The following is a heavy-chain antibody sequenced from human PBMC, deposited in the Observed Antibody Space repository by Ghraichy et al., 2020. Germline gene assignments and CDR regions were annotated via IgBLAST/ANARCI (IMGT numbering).Heavy chain of an antibody. D-gene: IGHD3-16*01. CDR2: ISGSGGST. CDR1: GFTFSSYA. J-gene: IGHJ4*02. Sequence: GGSLRLSCAASGFTFSSYAMSWVRQAPGKGLEWVSAISGSGGSTYYADSVKGRFTISRDNSKNTLYLQMNSLRAEDTAVYYCAKGTRYDYVWGSYPYYFDYWGQGTLVTVSS. V-gene: IGHV3-23*01. CDR3: AKGTRYDYVWGSYPYYFDY.